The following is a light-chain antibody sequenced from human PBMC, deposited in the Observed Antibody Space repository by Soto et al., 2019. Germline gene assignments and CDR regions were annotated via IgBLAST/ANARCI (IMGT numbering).Light chain of an antibody. V-gene: IGKV2D-29*01. Sequence: DVVMTQTPLSLSVTPGQPASISCKSSESLLHSNGKTYLYWYLQKSGQPPQPLIYEVSNRFSGVPDRFRGRLSGTDFTLKIRRVEAEHVGIYYCMQRIQLPLTFGGGTKVEIK. CDR3: MQRIQLPLT. CDR2: EVS. CDR1: ESLLHSNGKTY. J-gene: IGKJ4*01.